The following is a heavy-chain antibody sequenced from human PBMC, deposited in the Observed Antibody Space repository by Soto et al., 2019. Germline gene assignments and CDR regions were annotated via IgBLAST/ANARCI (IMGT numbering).Heavy chain of an antibody. Sequence: GGSLRLSCVASGFTFSSYAMHWVRQTPGKGLEWVAVISYDGANQYYADSVKGRFTISRDTSKNTLYLQMNSLRAEDTAVYYCARGDNFYDSSGYYYWGQGTLVTVSS. CDR2: ISYDGANQ. D-gene: IGHD3-22*01. CDR1: GFTFSSYA. V-gene: IGHV3-30-3*01. CDR3: ARGDNFYDSSGYYY. J-gene: IGHJ4*02.